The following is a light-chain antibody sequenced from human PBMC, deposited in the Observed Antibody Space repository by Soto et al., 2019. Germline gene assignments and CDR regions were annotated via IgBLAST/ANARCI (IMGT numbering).Light chain of an antibody. V-gene: IGLV1-47*02. CDR2: SDR. J-gene: IGLJ3*02. Sequence: QSVLTQPPSASGTPGQRVAISCSGNSSNIGNNYVYWYQQFPGMAPKLIIYSDRQRPPGVPDRFSGSKSGTSASLAIRGLRSEDEADYHSASRDDTLGGPVFGGGTKLTVL. CDR1: SSNIGNNY. CDR3: ASRDDTLGGPV.